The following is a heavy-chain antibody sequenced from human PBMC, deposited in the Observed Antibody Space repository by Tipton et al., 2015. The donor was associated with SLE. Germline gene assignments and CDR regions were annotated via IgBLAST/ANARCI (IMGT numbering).Heavy chain of an antibody. CDR3: ARGGWDREWYFDL. CDR1: GGSISSGSYY. CDR2: IYYSGST. J-gene: IGHJ2*01. V-gene: IGHV4-61*10. Sequence: TLSLTCTVSGGSISSGSYYWSWIRQPAGKGLEWIGYIYYSGSTNYNPSLKSRVTISVDTSKNQFSLKLSSVTAADTAVYYCARGGWDREWYFDLWGRGTLVTVSS. D-gene: IGHD6-19*01.